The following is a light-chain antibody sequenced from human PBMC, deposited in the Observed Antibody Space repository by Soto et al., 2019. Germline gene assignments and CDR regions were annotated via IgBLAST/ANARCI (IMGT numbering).Light chain of an antibody. CDR1: QSVRSN. CDR2: GAS. J-gene: IGKJ4*01. V-gene: IGKV3-15*01. Sequence: EIVMTQSPATLSVSPGERATLSCRASQSVRSNLAWYQQKPGQAPRLLIYGASTRATGIPARFSGSGSGTEFTLTISSLQSEDFAVYYCQQYNNWLRTFGGGTKVEIK. CDR3: QQYNNWLRT.